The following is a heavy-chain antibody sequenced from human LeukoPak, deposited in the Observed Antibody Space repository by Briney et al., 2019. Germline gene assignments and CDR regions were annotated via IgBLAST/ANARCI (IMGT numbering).Heavy chain of an antibody. CDR1: GFIFSSYA. Sequence: GGSLRLSCAASGFIFSSYAMSWVRQAPGKGLEWVSTISGSGGSTYYADSVKGRFTISRDNSKNTLYPQMNSLRAEDTAVYYCARDTWRYDYWGQGTLVTVSS. CDR3: ARDTWRYDY. V-gene: IGHV3-23*01. CDR2: ISGSGGST. J-gene: IGHJ4*02. D-gene: IGHD2/OR15-2a*01.